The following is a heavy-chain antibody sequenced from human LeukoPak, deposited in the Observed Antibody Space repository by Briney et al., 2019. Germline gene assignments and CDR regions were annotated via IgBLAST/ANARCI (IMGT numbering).Heavy chain of an antibody. J-gene: IGHJ4*02. CDR2: ISGSGANT. Sequence: GGSLRLSCAASGFTFSTYAMSWVRQAPGKGLEWVSTISGSGANTYYADSVRGRFTISRDNSKNTLYLHMNSLRAGDTAVYYCAKERASYTNPYYFDYWGQGTLVTVSS. V-gene: IGHV3-23*01. D-gene: IGHD3-16*02. CDR1: GFTFSTYA. CDR3: AKERASYTNPYYFDY.